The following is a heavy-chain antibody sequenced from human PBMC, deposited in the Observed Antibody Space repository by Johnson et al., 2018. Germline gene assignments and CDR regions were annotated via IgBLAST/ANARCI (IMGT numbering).Heavy chain of an antibody. CDR3: ARDSRCWSDTDCYPNYYYGMDV. J-gene: IGHJ6*02. CDR2: IYYSGFT. D-gene: IGHD2-21*02. CDR1: GGSISRGNYY. V-gene: IGHV4-31*03. Sequence: QVQLVESGPGLVKPSQTLSLTCSVSGGSISRGNYYWTWIRQHPGKGLEWIGCIYYSGFTYSNPSLKSRATILVDTSKNQFSLKLTSVTAADTAVYYCARDSRCWSDTDCYPNYYYGMDVWGQGTTVTVSS.